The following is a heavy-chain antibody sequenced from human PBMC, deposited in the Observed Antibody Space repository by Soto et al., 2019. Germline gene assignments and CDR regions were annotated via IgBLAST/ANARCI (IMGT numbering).Heavy chain of an antibody. J-gene: IGHJ5*02. V-gene: IGHV1-18*01. CDR1: GYTFTSYG. CDR2: ISAYNGNT. Sequence: ASVKVSCKASGYTFTSYGISWVRQAPGQGLEWMGWISAYNGNTNYAQKLQGRVTMTTDTSTSTAYMELRSLRSDDTAVYYCAIEGGLTYYDFWSGPRWFDPWGQGSLVTVSS. CDR3: AIEGGLTYYDFWSGPRWFDP. D-gene: IGHD3-3*01.